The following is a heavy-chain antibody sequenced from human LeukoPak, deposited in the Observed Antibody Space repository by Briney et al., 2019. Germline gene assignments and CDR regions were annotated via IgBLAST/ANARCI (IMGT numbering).Heavy chain of an antibody. D-gene: IGHD4-17*01. CDR1: GGSISSSSYY. V-gene: IGHV4-39*01. CDR3: AGRDVDYGDYVDY. CDR2: IYYSGST. J-gene: IGHJ4*02. Sequence: PSETLSLTCTVSGGSISSSSYYWGWIRQPPGKGLEWIGSIYYSGSTYYNPSLKSRVTISVDTSKNQFSLKLSPVTAADTAVYYCAGRDVDYGDYVDYWGQGTLVTVSS.